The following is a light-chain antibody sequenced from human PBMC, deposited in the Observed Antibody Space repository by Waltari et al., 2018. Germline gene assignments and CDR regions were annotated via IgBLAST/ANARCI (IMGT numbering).Light chain of an antibody. CDR3: QHYYNFPWT. CDR1: QGISTY. V-gene: IGKV1D-8*03. Sequence: VIWMTQSPSLLSASPGVRVTITCRMSQGISTYLAWYQQKPGRAPDLLIYGASILHSGVPSRFSGSGSGTDFTLTISSLQSEDVATYYCQHYYNFPWTFGQGTKVEIK. CDR2: GAS. J-gene: IGKJ1*01.